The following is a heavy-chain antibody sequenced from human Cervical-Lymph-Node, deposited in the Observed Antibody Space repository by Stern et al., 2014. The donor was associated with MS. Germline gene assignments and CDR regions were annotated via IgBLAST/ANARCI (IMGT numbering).Heavy chain of an antibody. CDR2: INHSGST. CDR3: ARLGFNKVVVRS. CDR1: GGSFSGYY. V-gene: IGHV4-34*01. Sequence: QVQLQQWGAGLLKPSETLSLTCAVYGGSFSGYYWSWIRQPPGKGLEWIGEINHSGSTNYNPSLKSRVTISVDTSKNQFSLKLSSVTAADTAVYYCARLGFNKVVVRSWGQGTLVTVSS. D-gene: IGHD2-15*01. J-gene: IGHJ5*02.